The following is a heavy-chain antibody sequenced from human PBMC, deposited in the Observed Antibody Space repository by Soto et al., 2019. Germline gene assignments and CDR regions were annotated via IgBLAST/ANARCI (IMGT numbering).Heavy chain of an antibody. Sequence: QVQLVESGGGVVQPGRSLRLSCAASGFTFSSYGMHWVRQAPGKGLEWVAVIWYDGSNKYYADSVKGRFTISRDNSKNTLYLQMNRLRAEDTAVYYCARDRDSSSWYYYYYGMDVWGQGTTVTVSS. V-gene: IGHV3-33*01. D-gene: IGHD6-13*01. CDR3: ARDRDSSSWYYYYYGMDV. CDR1: GFTFSSYG. J-gene: IGHJ6*02. CDR2: IWYDGSNK.